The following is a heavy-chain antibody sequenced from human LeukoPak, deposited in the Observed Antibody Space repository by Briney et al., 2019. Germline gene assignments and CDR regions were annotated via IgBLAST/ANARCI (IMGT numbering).Heavy chain of an antibody. V-gene: IGHV3-23*01. Sequence: GGSLRLSCAASGFTFSSYAMRWVRHAPGKGLEWVSAISGSGGSTYYADSVKGRFTISRDNSKNTLYLQMNSLRAEDTAVYYCAKVLLVGASLDAFDIWGQGTMVTVSS. J-gene: IGHJ3*02. D-gene: IGHD1-26*01. CDR3: AKVLLVGASLDAFDI. CDR2: ISGSGGST. CDR1: GFTFSSYA.